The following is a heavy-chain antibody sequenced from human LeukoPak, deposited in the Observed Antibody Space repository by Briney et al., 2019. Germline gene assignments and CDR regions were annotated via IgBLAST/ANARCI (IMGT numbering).Heavy chain of an antibody. CDR1: GFTFSSYA. V-gene: IGHV3-30-3*01. CDR3: AKNSDPGYFDY. J-gene: IGHJ4*02. Sequence: GGSLRLSCAASGFTFSSYALHWVRQAPGKGLEWVAVISFDGSNKYYADSVKGRFIISRDNSKNTLSLQMNSLRAEDTAVYYCAKNSDPGYFDYWGQGTLVTVSS. CDR2: ISFDGSNK. D-gene: IGHD2-21*01.